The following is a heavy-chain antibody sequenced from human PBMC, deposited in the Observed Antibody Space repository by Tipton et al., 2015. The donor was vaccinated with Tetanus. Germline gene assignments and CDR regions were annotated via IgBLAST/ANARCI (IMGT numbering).Heavy chain of an antibody. V-gene: IGHV4-59*01. J-gene: IGHJ3*01. CDR1: GGSMSNNY. D-gene: IGHD2-2*01. CDR3: ARRSYCCSSRCFDAFDL. CDR2: IFDRGST. Sequence: TLSLTCTVSGGSMSNNYWSWIWQPPWKGLEWIAYIFDRGSTNYSPSLKSRVAITMDTSKNQISLKLSSVTTADTAVYYCARRSYCCSSRCFDAFDLWGQGTMVPVSS.